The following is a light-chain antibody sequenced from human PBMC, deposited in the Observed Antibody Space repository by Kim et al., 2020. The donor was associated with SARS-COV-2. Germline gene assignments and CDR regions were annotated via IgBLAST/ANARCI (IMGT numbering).Light chain of an antibody. CDR1: QGISNS. V-gene: IGKV1-NL1*01. CDR2: AAS. Sequence: ESVGDRVTLTCRASQGISNSLAWYQQKPGKAPKLLLYAASRLESGVPSRFSGSGSGTDYTLTISSLQPEDFATYYCQQYYSTPWTFGQGTKVDIK. CDR3: QQYYSTPWT. J-gene: IGKJ1*01.